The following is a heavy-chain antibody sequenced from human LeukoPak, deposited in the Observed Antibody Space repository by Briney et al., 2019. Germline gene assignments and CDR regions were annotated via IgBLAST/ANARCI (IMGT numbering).Heavy chain of an antibody. Sequence: PSETLSLTCTVSGGSISSYYWSWIRQPPGKGLEWIGYIYYSGSTNYNPSLKSRVTISVDTSKNQFSLKPSSVTAADTAVYYCARGRIAAAGFDPWGQGTLVTVSS. CDR1: GGSISSYY. J-gene: IGHJ5*02. D-gene: IGHD6-13*01. V-gene: IGHV4-59*01. CDR3: ARGRIAAAGFDP. CDR2: IYYSGST.